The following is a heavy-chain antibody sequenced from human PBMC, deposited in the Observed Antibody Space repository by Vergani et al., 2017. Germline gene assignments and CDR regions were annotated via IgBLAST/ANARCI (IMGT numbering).Heavy chain of an antibody. CDR1: GGTFSSYT. V-gene: IGHV1-69*02. Sequence: QVQLVQSGAEVKKPGSSVKVSCKASGGTFSSYTISWVRQAPGQGLEWMGRIIPILGIANYAQKFQGRVTITADKSTSTAYMELSSLRSEDTAVYYCARGAEYYYDSSTFDYWGQGALVTVSS. CDR3: ARGAEYYYDSSTFDY. CDR2: IIPILGIA. D-gene: IGHD3-22*01. J-gene: IGHJ4*02.